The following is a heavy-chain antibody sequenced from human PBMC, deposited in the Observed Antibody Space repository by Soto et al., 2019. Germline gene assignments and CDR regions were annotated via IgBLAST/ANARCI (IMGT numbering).Heavy chain of an antibody. Sequence: ASVKVSCKASGYTFTSLDINWVRQTTAEGLEWMGWMNPNNGITGYAQKFQGRVTMTRDTSISTAYMELRSLTSEDTAVYYCARGVDRGVDYWGQGTLVTVSS. D-gene: IGHD3-10*01. CDR2: MNPNNGIT. V-gene: IGHV1-8*01. CDR3: ARGVDRGVDY. CDR1: GYTFTSLD. J-gene: IGHJ4*02.